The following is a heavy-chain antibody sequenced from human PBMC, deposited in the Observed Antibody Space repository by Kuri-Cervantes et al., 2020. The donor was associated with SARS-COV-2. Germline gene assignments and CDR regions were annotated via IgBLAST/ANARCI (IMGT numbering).Heavy chain of an antibody. J-gene: IGHJ4*02. Sequence: ETLSLTCAASGFTFSSYWMSWVRQAPGKGLEWVANIKQDGSEKYYVDSVKGRFTISRDNAKNSLYLQMNSLRAEDTAVYYCGIGIALGYWGQGTLVTVSS. CDR3: GIGIALGY. D-gene: IGHD6-13*01. CDR1: GFTFSSYW. CDR2: IKQDGSEK. V-gene: IGHV3-7*01.